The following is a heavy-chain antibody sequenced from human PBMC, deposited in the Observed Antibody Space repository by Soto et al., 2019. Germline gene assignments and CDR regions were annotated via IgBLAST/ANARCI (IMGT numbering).Heavy chain of an antibody. CDR2: IYPGDSDT. CDR3: AASIFYYGMDV. V-gene: IGHV5-51*01. Sequence: PGEALKISCEVSENTFTNYWIGWVRQMPGKGLEWMGIIYPGDSDTKYNPSFQGQVTISADKSITTTYLQWSSLKASDTAIYYCAASIFYYGMDVWGQGTTVTVSS. J-gene: IGHJ6*02. CDR1: ENTFTNYW.